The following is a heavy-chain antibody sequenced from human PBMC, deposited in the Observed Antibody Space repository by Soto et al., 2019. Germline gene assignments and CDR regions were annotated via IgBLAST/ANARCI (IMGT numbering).Heavy chain of an antibody. D-gene: IGHD1-1*01. CDR1: GGSITTGGRY. J-gene: IGHJ3*02. Sequence: QVRLQEWGPGLVKPSQTLSLKCSVSGGSITTGGRYWSWIRQLPGKGLEWIGDIYYSGNTSYNASLKSRVTISVEAAKNQFSLKLSSVTAADTAVYYCAQALVFTGGDGLDIWGQGRLVTVSS. CDR2: IYYSGNT. CDR3: AQALVFTGGDGLDI. V-gene: IGHV4-31*02.